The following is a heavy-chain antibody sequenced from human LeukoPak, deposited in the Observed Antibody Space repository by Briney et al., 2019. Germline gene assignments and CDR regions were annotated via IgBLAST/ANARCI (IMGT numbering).Heavy chain of an antibody. CDR2: IYYSGST. CDR1: GGSISSSDYH. Sequence: SETLSLTCTVSGGSISSSDYHWGWIRQPPGKGLEWIGCIYYSGSTYYNPSLKSRVTISVDTSKNQFSLKVSSVTAADTAVYYCARHSYYYDSSGYYYFDYWGQGTLVTVSS. V-gene: IGHV4-39*01. D-gene: IGHD3-22*01. J-gene: IGHJ4*02. CDR3: ARHSYYYDSSGYYYFDY.